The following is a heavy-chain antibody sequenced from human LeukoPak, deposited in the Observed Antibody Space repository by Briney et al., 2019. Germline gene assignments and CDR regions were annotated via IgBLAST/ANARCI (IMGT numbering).Heavy chain of an antibody. D-gene: IGHD2-15*01. CDR1: GFTVNSNY. CDR2: IYSGGST. J-gene: IGHJ4*02. CDR3: ARGVVVAAIFDD. V-gene: IGHV3-66*02. Sequence: PGGSLRLSCAASGFTVNSNYVSWVRQAPGKGLEWVSVIYSGGSTYYADSVKGRFTISRDNSKNTLYLQMNSLRAEDTAVYYCARGVVVAAIFDDWGQATLVTVSS.